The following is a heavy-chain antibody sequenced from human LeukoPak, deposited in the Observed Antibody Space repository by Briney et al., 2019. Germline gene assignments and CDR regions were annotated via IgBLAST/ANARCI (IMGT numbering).Heavy chain of an antibody. D-gene: IGHD3-3*01. CDR1: GYTFTSYY. CDR3: ARVIRRGEIDY. Sequence: ASVKVSCKASGYTFTSYYMHWVRQAPGQGLEWMGWINTNTGNPTYAQGFTGRFVFSLDTSVSTAYLQISSLKAEDTAVYYCARVIRRGEIDYWGQGTLVTVSS. CDR2: INTNTGNP. V-gene: IGHV7-4-1*02. J-gene: IGHJ4*02.